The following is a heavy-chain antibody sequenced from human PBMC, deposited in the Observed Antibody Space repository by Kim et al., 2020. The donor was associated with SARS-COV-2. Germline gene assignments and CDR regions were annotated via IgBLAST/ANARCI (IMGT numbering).Heavy chain of an antibody. CDR1: GGSISSSSYY. CDR2: IYYSGST. J-gene: IGHJ4*02. V-gene: IGHV4-39*01. D-gene: IGHD3-10*01. CDR3: ARWLDDYGSGSHFDY. Sequence: SETLSLTCTVSGGSISSSSYYWGWIRQPPGKGLEWIGSIYYSGSTYYNPSLKSRVTISVDTSKNQFSLKLSSVTAADTAVYYCARWLDDYGSGSHFDYWGQGTLVTVSS.